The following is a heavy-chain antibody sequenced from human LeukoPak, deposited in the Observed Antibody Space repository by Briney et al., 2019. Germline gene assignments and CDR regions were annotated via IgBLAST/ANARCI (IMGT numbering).Heavy chain of an antibody. Sequence: SETLSLTCTVSGGSISSYYWSWIRQPPGKGLEWIGYIYYSGSTNYNPSLKSRVTISVDTSKNQFSLKLSSVTAADTAVYYCARAPYGSATNNYYMDVWGKGTTATVSS. CDR2: IYYSGST. V-gene: IGHV4-59*01. J-gene: IGHJ6*03. D-gene: IGHD3-10*01. CDR1: GGSISSYY. CDR3: ARAPYGSATNNYYMDV.